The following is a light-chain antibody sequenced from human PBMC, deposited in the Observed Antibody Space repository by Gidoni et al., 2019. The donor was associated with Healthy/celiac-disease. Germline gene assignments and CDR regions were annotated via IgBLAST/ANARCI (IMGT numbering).Light chain of an antibody. CDR1: QSVSSIY. CDR3: QQYGSAPLYT. CDR2: GAS. V-gene: IGKV3-20*01. Sequence: EIVLTQSPGTLSLSPGERATLSCRASQSVSSIYLAWYQQKPGQAPRLLIYGASSRATGIPDRFSGSGSGTDLTLTISRLEPEDFAVYYCQQYGSAPLYTFGQGTKLEIK. J-gene: IGKJ2*01.